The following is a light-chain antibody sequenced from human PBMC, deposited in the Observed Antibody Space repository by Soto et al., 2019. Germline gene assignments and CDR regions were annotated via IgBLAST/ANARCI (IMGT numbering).Light chain of an antibody. CDR1: QFIPIH. CDR2: DAF. CDR3: HQRQRWPRT. J-gene: IGKJ1*01. Sequence: EIVLTQSPPTLSLSPGESATLXXRASQFIPIHLAWYQQKPGQPPRVXIYDAFNRAAGIPARFSASGAGTDFTLTISDVQPEDLALYYCHQRQRWPRTFGQGTKVDIK. V-gene: IGKV3-11*01.